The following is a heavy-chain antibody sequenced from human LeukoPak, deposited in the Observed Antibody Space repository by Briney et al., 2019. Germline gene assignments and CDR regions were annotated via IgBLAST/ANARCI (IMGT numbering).Heavy chain of an antibody. CDR2: ISGSGGST. CDR1: GFTFSSYG. J-gene: IGHJ4*02. CDR3: ARDTHGSEYN. V-gene: IGHV3-23*01. Sequence: GGSLRLSCAASGFTFSSYGMSWVRQAPGKGLEWVSAISGSGGSTYYADSVKGRFTISRDNAKNSLYLQMNSLRAEDTAVYYCARDTHGSEYNWGQGTLVTVSS. D-gene: IGHD3-10*01.